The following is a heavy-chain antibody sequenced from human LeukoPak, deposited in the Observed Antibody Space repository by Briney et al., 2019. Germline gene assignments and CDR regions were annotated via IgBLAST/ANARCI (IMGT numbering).Heavy chain of an antibody. J-gene: IGHJ3*02. CDR3: ATLRGVYRFAAFDI. D-gene: IGHD3-10*01. CDR1: GYTFTGYY. Sequence: GASVKVSCKASGYTFTGYYMHWVRQAPGQGLEWMGWINPNSGGTNYAQKFQGRVTMTGDTSISTAYMELSRLRSDDTAVYYCATLRGVYRFAAFDIWGQGTMVTVSS. V-gene: IGHV1-2*02. CDR2: INPNSGGT.